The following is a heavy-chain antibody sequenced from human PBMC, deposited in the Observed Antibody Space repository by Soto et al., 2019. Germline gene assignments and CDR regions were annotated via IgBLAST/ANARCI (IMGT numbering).Heavy chain of an antibody. CDR3: TTLGSHYYYHNFDV. CDR2: IKMKSEGATT. CDR1: GFTFSNAW. Sequence: EAQLGESGGGLVTPGGSLRLSCEASGFTFSNAWMNWVRQAQGKGLEWVGLIKMKSEGATTHYAAPVNGRFTISRDDSKKILYLQMSSLKTEDTPVYYCTTLGSHYYYHNFDVWGQGTTVAVSS. J-gene: IGHJ6*02. V-gene: IGHV3-15*07.